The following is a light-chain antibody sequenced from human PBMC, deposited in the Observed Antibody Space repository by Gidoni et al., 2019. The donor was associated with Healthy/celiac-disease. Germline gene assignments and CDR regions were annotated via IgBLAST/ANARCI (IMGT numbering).Light chain of an antibody. J-gene: IGLJ2*01. CDR1: SPNIANNY. CDR2: DNN. V-gene: IGLV1-51*01. Sequence: QSLLTQPPSVSPAPGQKVSLSCPRTSPNIANNYVSWYQQLPGTAPKLLIYDNNKRPSGMPDRFAGSKSGTSATLGITGLQTGDEDDYYCGTWDSSLSVVVFGGGTKLTVL. CDR3: GTWDSSLSVVV.